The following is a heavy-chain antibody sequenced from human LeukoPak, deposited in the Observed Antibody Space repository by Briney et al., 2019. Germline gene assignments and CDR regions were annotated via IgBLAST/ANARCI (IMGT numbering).Heavy chain of an antibody. CDR1: GGAFSGYY. CDR3: AKEGEPGIAAAGLDDAFDI. J-gene: IGHJ3*02. CDR2: IYHSGST. D-gene: IGHD6-13*01. V-gene: IGHV4-34*01. Sequence: SETLSLTCAVYGGAFSGYYWSWIRQPPGKGLEWIGEIYHSGSTNYNPSLKSRVTISVDKSKNQFSLKLSSVTAADTAVYYCAKEGEPGIAAAGLDDAFDIWGQGTMVTVSS.